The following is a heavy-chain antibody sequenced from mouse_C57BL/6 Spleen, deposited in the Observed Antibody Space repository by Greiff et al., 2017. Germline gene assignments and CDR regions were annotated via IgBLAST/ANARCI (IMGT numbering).Heavy chain of an antibody. CDR3: ASSRGYDYDLAY. Sequence: QVQLQQPGAELVRPGSSVKLSCKASGYPFTSYWMHWVKQRPIQGLEWIGNIDPSDSDTHYNQKFKDKATLTVDQSSSTAYMQLSSRTSEDAAVYYCASSRGYDYDLAYWGQGTTLTVSS. D-gene: IGHD2-4*01. CDR2: IDPSDSDT. V-gene: IGHV1-52*01. CDR1: GYPFTSYW. J-gene: IGHJ2*01.